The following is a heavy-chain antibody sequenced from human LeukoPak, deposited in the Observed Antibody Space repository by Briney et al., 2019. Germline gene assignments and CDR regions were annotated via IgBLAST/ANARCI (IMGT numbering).Heavy chain of an antibody. J-gene: IGHJ6*02. D-gene: IGHD5-12*01. V-gene: IGHV1-8*02. Sequence: SVKVSCKASGGTFSNYAISWKRQAPGEGLEGMGWMNPNSGNTGYAQKFQGRVTMTRNTSISTAYMELSSLRSEDTAVYYCARAGLYYYYGMDVWGQGTTVTVSS. CDR2: MNPNSGNT. CDR3: ARAGLYYYYGMDV. CDR1: GGTFSNYA.